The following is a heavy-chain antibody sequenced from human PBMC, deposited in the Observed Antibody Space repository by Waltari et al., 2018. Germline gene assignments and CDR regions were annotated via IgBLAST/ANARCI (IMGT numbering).Heavy chain of an antibody. V-gene: IGHV4-59*08. CDR2: IFDSGST. CDR3: ARHIMFSYDYYGMDV. CDR1: AGSISSDS. D-gene: IGHD3-10*02. Sequence: QVQLQESGPGLVKPSETLSLTCTVSAGSISSDSWSWIRQPPGKGLEWIGYIFDSGSTNYNPSLKSRVTISLDTSKNEISLKLNSVTAADTAVYYCARHIMFSYDYYGMDVWGQGTTVTVSS. J-gene: IGHJ6*02.